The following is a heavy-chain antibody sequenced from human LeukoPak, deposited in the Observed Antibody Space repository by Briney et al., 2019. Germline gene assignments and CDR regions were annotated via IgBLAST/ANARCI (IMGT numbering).Heavy chain of an antibody. CDR3: ARGGFGGPFDY. J-gene: IGHJ4*02. V-gene: IGHV3-23*01. CDR2: LTGSGGGT. CDR1: GFTFSRYA. Sequence: GGSLRLSCAASGFTFSRYAMRWVRQAPGKGLEWVSALTGSGGGTYYADSVKGRFTISRDNSKDTLYLQMNSLRPEDSAVYYCARGGFGGPFDYWGQGTLVTVSS. D-gene: IGHD3-10*01.